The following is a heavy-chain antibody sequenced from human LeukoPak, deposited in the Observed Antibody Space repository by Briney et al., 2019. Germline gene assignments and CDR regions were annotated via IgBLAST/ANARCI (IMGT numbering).Heavy chain of an antibody. CDR1: GFTFSSYW. J-gene: IGHJ6*03. V-gene: IGHV3-74*01. Sequence: PGGSLRLSCAASGFTFSSYWMHWVRQAPGKGLVWVSRINSDGSTTTYADSVKGRFTISRDNAKNTLYLQMNSLRAEDTAVYYCARYVVPFALPHYYYYMDVWGKGTTVTISS. CDR2: INSDGSTT. D-gene: IGHD2-2*02. CDR3: ARYVVPFALPHYYYYMDV.